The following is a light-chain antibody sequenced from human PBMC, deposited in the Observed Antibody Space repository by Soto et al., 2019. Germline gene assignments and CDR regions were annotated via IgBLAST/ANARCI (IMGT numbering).Light chain of an antibody. Sequence: QSVLTQPPSVSGAPGQRVTISCTGSSSNIGAGYDVHWYQHLPGTAPKLLIYGNSNRPSGVPDRFSGSKSGTSASLAITGLQAEDEADYYCLSYDSGLSGAVFGGGTQLTVL. J-gene: IGLJ7*01. CDR1: SSNIGAGYD. V-gene: IGLV1-40*01. CDR2: GNS. CDR3: LSYDSGLSGAV.